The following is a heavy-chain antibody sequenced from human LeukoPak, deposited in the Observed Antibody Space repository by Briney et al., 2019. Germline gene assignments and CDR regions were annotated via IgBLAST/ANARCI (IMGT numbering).Heavy chain of an antibody. CDR2: ISYDGSNK. D-gene: IGHD3-9*01. CDR1: GFTFSSYA. Sequence: PGGSLRLSCAASGFTFSSYAMHWVRQAPGKGLEWVAVISYDGSNKYYADSVKGRFTISRDNSKNTLYLQMNSLRAEDTAVYYCARSDNFDWSYTDYWGQGTLVTVSS. V-gene: IGHV3-30-3*01. CDR3: ARSDNFDWSYTDY. J-gene: IGHJ4*02.